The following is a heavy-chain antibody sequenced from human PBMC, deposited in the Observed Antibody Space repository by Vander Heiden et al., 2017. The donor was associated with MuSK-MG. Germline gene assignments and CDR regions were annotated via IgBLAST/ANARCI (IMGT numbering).Heavy chain of an antibody. J-gene: IGHJ3*02. V-gene: IGHV3-48*03. Sequence: EEQLVASGGGLAQPGGSLRLSCAAAGFPFGSYAMNWARPAPGKGLEWVSYSGFSCSTIYYADSVKGRFTISRDNAKNSLYLQMNSLRAEDTAVYFCARVLEGGPTWNDAFDIWGQGTRVTVSS. CDR2: SGFSCSTI. D-gene: IGHD1-26*01. CDR3: ARVLEGGPTWNDAFDI. CDR1: GFPFGSYA.